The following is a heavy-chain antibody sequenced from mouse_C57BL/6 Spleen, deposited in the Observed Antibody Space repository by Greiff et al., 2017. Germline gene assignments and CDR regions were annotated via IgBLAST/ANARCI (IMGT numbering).Heavy chain of an antibody. Sequence: EVKVVESGGDLVKPGGSLKLSCAASGFTFSSYGMSWVRQTPDKRLEWVATISSGGSYTYYPDSVKGRFTISRDNAKNTLYLQMSSLKSEDTAMYYCARLPYGYDEAYWGQGTLVTVSA. CDR3: ARLPYGYDEAY. J-gene: IGHJ3*01. CDR2: ISSGGSYT. V-gene: IGHV5-6*01. CDR1: GFTFSSYG. D-gene: IGHD2-2*01.